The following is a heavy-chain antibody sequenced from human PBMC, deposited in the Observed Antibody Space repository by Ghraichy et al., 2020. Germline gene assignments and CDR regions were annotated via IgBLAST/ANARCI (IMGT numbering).Heavy chain of an antibody. D-gene: IGHD4-17*01. Sequence: GSLRLSCAASGFTFSSYAMHWVRQAPGKGLEYVSAISSNGGSTYYANSVKGRFTISRDNSKNTLYLQMGSLRAEDMAVYYCARSTVTTPVYYYYGMDVWGQGTTVTVSS. CDR1: GFTFSSYA. CDR3: ARSTVTTPVYYYYGMDV. CDR2: ISSNGGST. V-gene: IGHV3-64*01. J-gene: IGHJ6*02.